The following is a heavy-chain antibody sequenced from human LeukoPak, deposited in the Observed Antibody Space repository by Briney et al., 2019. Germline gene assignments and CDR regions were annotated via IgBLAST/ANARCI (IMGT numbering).Heavy chain of an antibody. J-gene: IGHJ4*02. CDR1: GGTFSSYA. V-gene: IGHV1-46*01. D-gene: IGHD6-19*01. CDR3: ARYSSGWYGFDY. CDR2: INPSGGST. Sequence: ASVKVSCKASGGTFSSYAISWVRQAPGQGLEWRGIINPSGGSTSYAQKFQGRVTMTRDTSTSTVYMELSSLRSEDTAVHYCARYSSGWYGFDYWGQGTLVTVSS.